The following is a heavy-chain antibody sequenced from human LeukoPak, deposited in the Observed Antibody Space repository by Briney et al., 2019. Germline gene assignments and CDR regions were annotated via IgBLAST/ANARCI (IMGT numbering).Heavy chain of an antibody. CDR3: AKRVEIYYSSFYALEV. Sequence: HPGGSLRLSCAASGFTFSSYGMHWVRQAPGKGLEWVAFIRYDGSNKYYADSVKGRFTISRDNSKNTLYLQMNNLRAEDTGIYYCAKRVEIYYSSFYALEVWGQGTTVSVSS. V-gene: IGHV3-30*02. CDR2: IRYDGSNK. J-gene: IGHJ6*02. D-gene: IGHD3-10*01. CDR1: GFTFSSYG.